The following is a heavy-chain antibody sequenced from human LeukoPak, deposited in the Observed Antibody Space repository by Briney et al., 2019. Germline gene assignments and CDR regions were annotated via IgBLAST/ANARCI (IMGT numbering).Heavy chain of an antibody. J-gene: IGHJ4*02. CDR2: IWYDGGNK. CDR1: GFTFSNYG. CDR3: ARFKGIPEYCDS. V-gene: IGHV3-33*01. D-gene: IGHD2-21*01. Sequence: PGRSLRLSCAASGFTFSNYGMHWVRQAPGKGLEWVAVIWYDGGNKFYADSVKGRFTISRDNSKNTLYLQMKSLRAEDTAVYYCARFKGIPEYCDSWGQGTLVTVSS.